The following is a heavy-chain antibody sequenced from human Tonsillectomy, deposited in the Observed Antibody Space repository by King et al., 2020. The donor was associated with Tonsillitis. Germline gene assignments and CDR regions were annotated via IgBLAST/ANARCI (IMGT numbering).Heavy chain of an antibody. D-gene: IGHD3-10*01. CDR1: GGSITNDDHY. V-gene: IGHV4-30-4*08. Sequence: VQLQESGPGLVKPSQTLSLTCTVSGGSITNDDHYWSFIRQPPGKSLEWIAYIHYSGRTYYNPSLKSRVTISLDTSKNQFSLKLTSVTAADTAVYYCARNSINAYGSGRYTPNWFDPWGQGILVTVSS. J-gene: IGHJ5*02. CDR2: IHYSGRT. CDR3: ARNSINAYGSGRYTPNWFDP.